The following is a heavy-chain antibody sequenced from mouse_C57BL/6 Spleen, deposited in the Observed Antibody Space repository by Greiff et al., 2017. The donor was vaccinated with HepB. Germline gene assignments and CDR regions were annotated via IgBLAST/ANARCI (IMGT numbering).Heavy chain of an antibody. V-gene: IGHV1-39*01. Sequence: VQLKESGPELVKPGASVKISCKASGYSFTDYNMNWVKQSNGKSLEWIGVINPNYGTTSYNQKFKGKATLTVDQSSSTAYMQLNSLTSEDSAVYYCATGSGYLGDFDYWGQGTTLTVSS. J-gene: IGHJ2*01. CDR1: GYSFTDYN. D-gene: IGHD3-2*02. CDR2: INPNYGTT. CDR3: ATGSGYLGDFDY.